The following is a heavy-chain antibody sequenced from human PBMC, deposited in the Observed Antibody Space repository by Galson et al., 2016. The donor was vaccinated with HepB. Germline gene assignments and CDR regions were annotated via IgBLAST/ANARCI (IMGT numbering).Heavy chain of an antibody. CDR2: IIPIFGTA. D-gene: IGHD1-26*01. Sequence: VSCKASGDTFSTYAIGWVRQAPGQGLEWMGGIIPIFGTANYAQKFQGRVTITADESTRTAYMDLSSLRSEDTGVYYCARPIVGTTSFDQWGQGTLVTVSS. CDR3: ARPIVGTTSFDQ. V-gene: IGHV1-69*01. CDR1: GDTFSTYA. J-gene: IGHJ4*02.